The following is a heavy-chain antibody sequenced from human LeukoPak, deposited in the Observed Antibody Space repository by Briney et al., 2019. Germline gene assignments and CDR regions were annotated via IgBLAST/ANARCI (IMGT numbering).Heavy chain of an antibody. CDR2: VSYDGSNK. J-gene: IGHJ6*02. V-gene: IGHV3-30*18. D-gene: IGHD1-26*01. CDR3: VKDLELATPYYYYYGMDV. Sequence: QSGGSLRLSCAASGFTLSSYGMYWVRQARGKGLEWVAVVSYDGSNKYYADSVKGRFTISRDNSKNTLYLQMNSLRAEDTAVYYCVKDLELATPYYYYYGMDVWGQGTMVTVSS. CDR1: GFTLSSYG.